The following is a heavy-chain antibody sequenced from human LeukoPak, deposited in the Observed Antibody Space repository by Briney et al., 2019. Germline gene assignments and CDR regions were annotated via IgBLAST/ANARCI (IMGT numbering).Heavy chain of an antibody. V-gene: IGHV3-7*04. Sequence: GGSLRLSCAASGFTVNRTYMSWVRQAPGKGLEWVANIKQDGREKYYVDSVKGRFTISRDNAKNSQYLQMNSLRAEDTAVYYCARESPVPGNFAFDIWGQGTMVTVSS. D-gene: IGHD3-10*02. CDR3: ARESPVPGNFAFDI. CDR1: GFTVNRTY. J-gene: IGHJ3*02. CDR2: IKQDGREK.